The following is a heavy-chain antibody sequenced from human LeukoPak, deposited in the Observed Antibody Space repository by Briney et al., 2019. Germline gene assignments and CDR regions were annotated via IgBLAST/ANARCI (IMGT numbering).Heavy chain of an antibody. CDR1: GFTFSSYG. V-gene: IGHV3-33*01. CDR3: ARDIGLRKAAPPGWFDP. J-gene: IGHJ5*02. Sequence: PGRSLRLSCAASGFTFSSYGMHWVRQAPGKGLEWVAVIWYDGSNKYYADSVKGRFTISRDNSKNTLYLQMNSLRAEDTAVYYCARDIGLRKAAPPGWFDPWGQGALVTVSS. D-gene: IGHD6-6*01. CDR2: IWYDGSNK.